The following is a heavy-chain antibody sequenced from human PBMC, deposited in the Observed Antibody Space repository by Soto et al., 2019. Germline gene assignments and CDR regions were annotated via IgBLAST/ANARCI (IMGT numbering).Heavy chain of an antibody. V-gene: IGHV3-21*01. D-gene: IGHD1-26*01. CDR3: ARDHYPYGAFIY. Sequence: GGSLRLSCAASGFTFSSYSMNWVRQAPGKGLEWVSSISSSSSYIYYADSVKGRFTISRDNAKNSLYLQMNSLRAEDTAVYYCARDHYPYGAFIYWGQGTLVTVSS. CDR1: GFTFSSYS. CDR2: ISSSSSYI. J-gene: IGHJ4*02.